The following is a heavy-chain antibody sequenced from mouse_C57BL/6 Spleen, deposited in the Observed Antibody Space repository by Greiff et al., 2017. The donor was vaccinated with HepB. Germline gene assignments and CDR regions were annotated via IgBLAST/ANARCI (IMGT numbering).Heavy chain of an antibody. D-gene: IGHD3-3*01. CDR2: ISSGSSTI. V-gene: IGHV5-17*01. Sequence: EVLLVESGGGLVKPGGSLKLSCAASGFTFSDYGMHWVRQAPEKGLEWVAYISSGSSTIYYADTVKGRCTISRDNAKNTLFLQMTRLRSEDTAMYYCARWGQYFDDWGQGTSLTVSS. J-gene: IGHJ2*02. CDR3: ARWGQYFDD. CDR1: GFTFSDYG.